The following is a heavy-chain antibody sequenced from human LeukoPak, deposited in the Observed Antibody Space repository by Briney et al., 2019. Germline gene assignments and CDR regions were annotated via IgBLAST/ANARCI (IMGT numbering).Heavy chain of an antibody. CDR3: AKGGYSSSWYLSDAFDI. CDR1: GLTFSSYS. D-gene: IGHD6-13*01. V-gene: IGHV3-21*04. J-gene: IGHJ3*02. Sequence: GGSLRLSCAASGLTFSSYSMNWVRQAPGKGLEWVSSISSSSSYIYYADSVKGRFTISRDNAKNSLYLQMNSLRAEDMALYYCAKGGYSSSWYLSDAFDIWGQGTMVTVSS. CDR2: ISSSSSYI.